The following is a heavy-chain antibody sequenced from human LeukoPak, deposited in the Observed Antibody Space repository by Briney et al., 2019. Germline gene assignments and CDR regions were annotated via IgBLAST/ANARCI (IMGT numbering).Heavy chain of an antibody. CDR1: GFTFSSYS. V-gene: IGHV3-21*01. CDR2: ISSTSAYI. Sequence: GGSLRLSCAASGFTFSSYSMNWVRQTPGKGLEWASSISSTSAYIYYADSVKGRFTISRDNAKNSLYLQMNSLRVEDTAMYYCAREPTGIILWGQGTLVTVSS. D-gene: IGHD5-18*01. CDR3: AREPTGIIL. J-gene: IGHJ4*02.